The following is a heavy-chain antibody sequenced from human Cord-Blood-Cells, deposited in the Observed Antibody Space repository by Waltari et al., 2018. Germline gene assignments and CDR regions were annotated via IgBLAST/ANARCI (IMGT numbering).Heavy chain of an antibody. D-gene: IGHD1-26*01. CDR1: GFTFSSYG. J-gene: IGHJ4*02. Sequence: QVQLVESGGGVVQPGRSLRLSCAASGFTFSSYGMHWARQAPGKGLEWVAVIWYDGSNKYYADSVKGRFTISRDNSKNTLYLQMNSLRAEDTAVYYCARGSDRWEGDFDYWGQGTLVTVSS. CDR3: ARGSDRWEGDFDY. V-gene: IGHV3-33*01. CDR2: IWYDGSNK.